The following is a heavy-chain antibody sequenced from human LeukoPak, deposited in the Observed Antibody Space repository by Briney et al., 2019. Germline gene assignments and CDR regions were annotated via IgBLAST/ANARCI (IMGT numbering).Heavy chain of an antibody. CDR2: INTNTGNP. J-gene: IGHJ4*02. D-gene: IGHD6-13*01. CDR3: ASGYIAAAGRGYFDY. V-gene: IGHV7-4-1*02. Sequence: ASVKVSCKASGYTFTSYAMNWVRQAPGQGLEWMGWINTNTGNPTSAQGFTGRFVFSLDTSVSTAYPQISSLKAEDTAVYYCASGYIAAAGRGYFDYWGQGTLVTVSS. CDR1: GYTFTSYA.